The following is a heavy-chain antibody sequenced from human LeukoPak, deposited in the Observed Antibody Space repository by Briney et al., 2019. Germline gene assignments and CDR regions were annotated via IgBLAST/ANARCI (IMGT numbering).Heavy chain of an antibody. CDR1: EFTFSSYW. Sequence: GGSLRLSCAASEFTFSSYWMHWVRQAPGKGLVWVSRINNDGRSASYADFVKGRFTISRDNTKNTLYLQMNSLRAEDTAVYFCARGTSTALDYWGQGTLVTVSS. CDR3: ARGTSTALDY. D-gene: IGHD5/OR15-5a*01. CDR2: INNDGRSA. J-gene: IGHJ4*02. V-gene: IGHV3-74*01.